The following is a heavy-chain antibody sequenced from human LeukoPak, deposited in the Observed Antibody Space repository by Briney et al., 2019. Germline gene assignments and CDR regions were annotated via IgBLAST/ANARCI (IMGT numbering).Heavy chain of an antibody. CDR3: AKGGQVFAFDY. Sequence: PGGSLRLSCAASGFTFSSYGMHWVRQAPGKGLEWVAVISYDGSNKYYADSVKGRFTISRDNSKNTLYLQMNSLRAEDTAVYYCAKGGQVFAFDYWGQGTLVTVSS. CDR1: GFTFSSYG. J-gene: IGHJ4*02. V-gene: IGHV3-30*18. CDR2: ISYDGSNK. D-gene: IGHD3-16*01.